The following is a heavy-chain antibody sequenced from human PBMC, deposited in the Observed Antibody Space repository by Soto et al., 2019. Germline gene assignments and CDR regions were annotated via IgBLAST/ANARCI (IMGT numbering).Heavy chain of an antibody. D-gene: IGHD1-26*01. CDR1: GASVSHGY. CDR3: ARSYYEITGFAVYP. CDR2: MYFGGSF. J-gene: IGHJ5*02. V-gene: IGHV4-59*02. Sequence: SETLSLTCNVSGASVSHGYWSWIRQPPGKGLEWIGFMYFGGSFNYNPSLTSRATISVETSKNQFSLKLTSVTASDTAVYYCARSYYEITGFAVYPWGRGTLVTVSS.